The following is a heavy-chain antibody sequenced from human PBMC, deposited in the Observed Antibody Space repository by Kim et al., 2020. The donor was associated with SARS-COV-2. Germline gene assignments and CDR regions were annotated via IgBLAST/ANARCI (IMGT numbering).Heavy chain of an antibody. J-gene: IGHJ6*02. Sequence: GGSLRLSCAASGFTFRNYALHWFRQAPGKGPEWVSVISYDGTKTYYADSVRGRFTISRDNPKDPLNLHKNSQRIDDTGLYSCPTDLAQWLDSRYFYGMDVWGQGTTVTVSS. CDR1: GFTFRNYA. D-gene: IGHD6-19*01. V-gene: IGHV3-30-3*01. CDR3: PTDLAQWLDSRYFYGMDV. CDR2: ISYDGTKT.